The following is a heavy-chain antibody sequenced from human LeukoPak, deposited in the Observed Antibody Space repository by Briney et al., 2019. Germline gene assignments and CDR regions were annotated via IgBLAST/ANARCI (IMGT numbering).Heavy chain of an antibody. CDR1: GGSLSGYY. Sequence: SETLSLTCAVYGGSLSGYYWSWIRQSPGKGLEWIGEINHGGSTNYNPSLKSRVTMSVDTSKNQFSLKLSSVTAADTAVYYCAGYCSSTSCYSPYWGQGTLVTVSS. D-gene: IGHD2-2*01. CDR3: AGYCSSTSCYSPY. CDR2: INHGGST. V-gene: IGHV4-34*01. J-gene: IGHJ4*02.